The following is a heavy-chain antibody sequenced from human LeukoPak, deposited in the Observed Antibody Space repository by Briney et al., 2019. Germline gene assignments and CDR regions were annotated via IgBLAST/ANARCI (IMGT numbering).Heavy chain of an antibody. CDR2: INHSGST. V-gene: IGHV4-34*01. CDR3: ARAIRGYSGYDSLGY. D-gene: IGHD5-12*01. J-gene: IGHJ4*02. CDR1: GGSFSGYY. Sequence: SETLSLNCAVYGGSFSGYYWSWIRQPPGKGLEWIGEINHSGSTNYNPSLKSRVTISVDTSKNQFSLKLSSVTAADMAVYYCARAIRGYSGYDSLGYWGQGTLVTVSS.